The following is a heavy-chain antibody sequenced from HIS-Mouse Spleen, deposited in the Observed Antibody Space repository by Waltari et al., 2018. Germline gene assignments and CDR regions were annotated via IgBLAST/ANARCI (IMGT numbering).Heavy chain of an antibody. Sequence: QLQLQESGPGLVKPSETLSLTCTVAGGSISSSSSYLGWIRQPPGKGLEWIGSNYYSGSTYYNPSLKSRVTISVDTSKNQFSLKLSSVTAADTAVYYCAREIPYSSSWYDWYFDLWGRGTLVTVSS. CDR1: GGSISSSSSY. CDR3: AREIPYSSSWYDWYFDL. CDR2: NYYSGST. D-gene: IGHD6-13*01. J-gene: IGHJ2*01. V-gene: IGHV4-39*07.